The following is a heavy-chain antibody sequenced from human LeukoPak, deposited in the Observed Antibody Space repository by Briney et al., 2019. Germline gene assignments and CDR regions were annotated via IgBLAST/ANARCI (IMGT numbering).Heavy chain of an antibody. CDR3: ARVDSGSLVTTSYYFDY. Sequence: SETLSLTCAVSGYSISSGYYWGWIRQPPGKGLEWIGSIYHSGSTYYNPSLKSRVTISVDTSKNQISLKLSSVTAADTAVYYCARVDSGSLVTTSYYFDYWGQGTLVTVSS. CDR2: IYHSGST. CDR1: GYSISSGYY. J-gene: IGHJ4*02. V-gene: IGHV4-38-2*01. D-gene: IGHD4-17*01.